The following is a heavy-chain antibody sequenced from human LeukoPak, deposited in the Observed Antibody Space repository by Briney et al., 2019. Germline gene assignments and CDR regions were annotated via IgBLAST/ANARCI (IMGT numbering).Heavy chain of an antibody. CDR1: EFTFGDYA. V-gene: IGHV3-49*04. Sequence: GGSLRVSCTASEFTFGDYAMSWVRQAPGKGGGWVGLIRGKAYGGTTDYAASVKGRFTISRDDSKSIAYLQMNSLKTEDTAVYYCTRWTPYSSGQWEDYWGQGTLVTVSS. CDR3: TRWTPYSSGQWEDY. D-gene: IGHD5-18*01. CDR2: IRGKAYGGTT. J-gene: IGHJ4*02.